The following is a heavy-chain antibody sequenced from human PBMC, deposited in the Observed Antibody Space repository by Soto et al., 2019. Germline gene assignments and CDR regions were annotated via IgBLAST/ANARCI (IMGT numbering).Heavy chain of an antibody. Sequence: SVKVSCKASGGTFSSDTISWVRQAPGQGLEWMGRIIPILGIANYAQKFQGRVTVTADKSTSTAYMELSSLRSEDTAVYYCATHLTYDDAFDIWGQGTMVTVSS. J-gene: IGHJ3*02. CDR1: GGTFSSDT. D-gene: IGHD3-16*01. CDR2: IIPILGIA. CDR3: ATHLTYDDAFDI. V-gene: IGHV1-69*02.